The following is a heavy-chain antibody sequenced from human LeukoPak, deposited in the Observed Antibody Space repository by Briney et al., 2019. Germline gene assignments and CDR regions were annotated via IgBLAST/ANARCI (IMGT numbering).Heavy chain of an antibody. Sequence: ASVKVSCKASGYTFTDYYMHWVRQAPGQGLEWMGWINPDSGGTNYAQRFQGRVTMTRDTSISTAYMELRSLRSDDTAVYYCARGPYGSVTHGAFDIWGQGTMVTVSS. CDR2: INPDSGGT. CDR1: GYTFTDYY. J-gene: IGHJ3*02. D-gene: IGHD3-10*01. CDR3: ARGPYGSVTHGAFDI. V-gene: IGHV1-2*02.